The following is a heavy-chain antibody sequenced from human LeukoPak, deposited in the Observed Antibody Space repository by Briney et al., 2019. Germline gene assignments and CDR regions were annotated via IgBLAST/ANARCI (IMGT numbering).Heavy chain of an antibody. D-gene: IGHD2-15*01. Sequence: GGSLRLSCAASGFTFSNAWMSWVRQAPGKGLEWVAVISYDGSNKYYADSVKGRFTISRDNSKNTLYLQMNSLRAEDTAVYYCARDLGGIVVVVAATRYYYYGLDVWGQGTTVTVSS. J-gene: IGHJ6*02. CDR3: ARDLGGIVVVVAATRYYYYGLDV. CDR2: ISYDGSNK. CDR1: GFTFSNAW. V-gene: IGHV3-30-3*01.